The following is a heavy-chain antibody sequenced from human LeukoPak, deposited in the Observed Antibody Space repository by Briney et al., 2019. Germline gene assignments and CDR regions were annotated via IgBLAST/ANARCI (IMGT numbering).Heavy chain of an antibody. Sequence: PGGSLRLSCAASGFTFSTYAMSWVRQAPGKGLEWVSAISSNGGSTYYADSVKGRFTISRDNSKNTLYLQMSSLRAEDTAVYYCVKDYYDSSGYYYDFSYWGQGTLVTVSS. CDR3: VKDYYDSSGYYYDFSY. V-gene: IGHV3-64D*06. CDR1: GFTFSTYA. CDR2: ISSNGGST. J-gene: IGHJ4*02. D-gene: IGHD3-22*01.